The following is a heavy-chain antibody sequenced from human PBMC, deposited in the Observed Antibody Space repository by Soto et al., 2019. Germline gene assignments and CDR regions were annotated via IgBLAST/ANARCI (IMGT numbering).Heavy chain of an antibody. V-gene: IGHV1-24*01. Sequence: GASVKVSCKVSGYTLTDLSMHWVRQAPGKELEWRGGVDPEDGETIYAQKFQGRVTVTETTSTAAAYMELSSLRAQDTAVSYCATLDFPYGDDSQEPVDSWGQGTLVTVSS. CDR2: VDPEDGET. CDR1: GYTLTDLS. J-gene: IGHJ5*01. D-gene: IGHD4-17*01. CDR3: ATLDFPYGDDSQEPVDS.